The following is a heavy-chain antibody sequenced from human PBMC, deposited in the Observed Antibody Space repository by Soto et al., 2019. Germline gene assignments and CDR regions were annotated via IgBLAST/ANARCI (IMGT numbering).Heavy chain of an antibody. J-gene: IGHJ6*02. V-gene: IGHV1-18*01. CDR1: GYTFTSYG. D-gene: IGHD6-19*01. CDR3: ARDSSGWSWYYYGMDV. CDR2: ISAYNGNT. Sequence: SVKVSCKASGYTFTSYGVSWGRQAPVQGLEWMGWISAYNGNTNYAQKLQGRVTMTTDTSTSTAYMELRSLRSDDTAVYYCARDSSGWSWYYYGMDVWGQGTTVTVSS.